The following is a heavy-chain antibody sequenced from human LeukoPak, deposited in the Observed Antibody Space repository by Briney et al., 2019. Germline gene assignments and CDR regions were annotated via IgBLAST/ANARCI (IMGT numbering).Heavy chain of an antibody. CDR2: IYYTGMT. V-gene: IGHV4-59*01. Sequence: SETLSLTCDVSGASINNYYWSWMRQPPGKGLQWIGSIYYTGMTNYDPSLKSRVTISLDTSNHRFSLKLTSVTAADTAVYYCARDSPQPVWGQGTLVTVSS. CDR3: ARDSPQPV. J-gene: IGHJ4*02. CDR1: GASINNYY. D-gene: IGHD5-18*01.